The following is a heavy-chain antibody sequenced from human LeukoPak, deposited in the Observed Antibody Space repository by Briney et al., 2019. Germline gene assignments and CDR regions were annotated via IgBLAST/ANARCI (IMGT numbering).Heavy chain of an antibody. CDR3: ASGTSYSSGWQY. V-gene: IGHV1-18*01. D-gene: IGHD6-19*01. Sequence: ASVKVSCKASGYAFSNYGISWVRQAPGQGLEWMEWISTYNGNTNYAQRLQGRVTMTTDTSTSTAYMELRSLRSDDTAVYFCASGTSYSSGWQYWGQGSLVTVSS. CDR1: GYAFSNYG. J-gene: IGHJ4*02. CDR2: ISTYNGNT.